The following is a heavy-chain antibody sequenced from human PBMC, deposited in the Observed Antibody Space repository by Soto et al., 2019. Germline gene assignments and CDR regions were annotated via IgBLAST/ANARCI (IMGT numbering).Heavy chain of an antibody. CDR2: ISVYYGST. J-gene: IGHJ4*02. Sequence: ASVKVSCKASGYIFERSGLNWVRQAPGQGLEWMGWISVYYGSTKYAQKFQDRVTMTKDTSTSTAYMELKSLKSDDTAVYYCARGPDSVLVPTHITPFDSWGQGTLVTVSS. D-gene: IGHD3-22*01. CDR3: ARGPDSVLVPTHITPFDS. V-gene: IGHV1-18*01. CDR1: GYIFERSG.